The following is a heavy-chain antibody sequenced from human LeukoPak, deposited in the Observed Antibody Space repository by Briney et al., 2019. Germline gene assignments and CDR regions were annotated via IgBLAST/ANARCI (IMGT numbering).Heavy chain of an antibody. D-gene: IGHD3-16*01. Sequence: GGSLRLSCAASGFTFSSYGMSWVRQAPGKGLEWVSAISGSGGSTYYADSVKGRFTISRDNSKNTLYLQMNSLRVEDTAVYYCVKTGGYDYDDAFDIWGQGTMVTVSS. J-gene: IGHJ3*02. CDR1: GFTFSSYG. CDR3: VKTGGYDYDDAFDI. CDR2: ISGSGGST. V-gene: IGHV3-23*01.